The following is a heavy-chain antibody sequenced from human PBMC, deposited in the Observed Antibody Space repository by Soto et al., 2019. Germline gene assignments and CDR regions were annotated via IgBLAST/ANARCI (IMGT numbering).Heavy chain of an antibody. CDR3: ARQTTYSSSWFDF. CDR1: GGSIINYY. Sequence: KSSETLSLTCTVSGGSIINYYWTWIRQPAGKGLEWVGRIYSSGSASYNPSLKSRLSMSVDTSKNQFTLRLTSVTAADTALYYCARQTTYSSSWFDFWGHGTPVTVSS. D-gene: IGHD6-13*01. V-gene: IGHV4-4*07. J-gene: IGHJ5*01. CDR2: IYSSGSA.